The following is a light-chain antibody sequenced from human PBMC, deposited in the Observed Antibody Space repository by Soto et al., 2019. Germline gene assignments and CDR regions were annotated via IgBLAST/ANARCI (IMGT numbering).Light chain of an antibody. CDR2: AAS. Sequence: AIQMTQSPSSLSASVGDSVTITCRASQGIRNDLGWYQQKPGKAPKLLVYAASSLQSGVPLRFSGTGSGTDFTLTISSLQPDDFATYYCQQYGSSPWTFGQGTKVEIK. CDR1: QGIRND. V-gene: IGKV1-6*01. J-gene: IGKJ1*01. CDR3: QQYGSSPWT.